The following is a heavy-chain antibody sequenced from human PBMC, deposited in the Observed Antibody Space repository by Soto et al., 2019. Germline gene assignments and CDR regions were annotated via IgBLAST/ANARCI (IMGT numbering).Heavy chain of an antibody. J-gene: IGHJ4*02. Sequence: GGSLRLSCAASGFTFAYYAMSWVRQAPGKGLEWVSAISASGGTTYFADSVKGRFAISRDTSKNTLYLQMNSLRAEDTAVYYCARAGYCDHGLCYSGPFDYWGQGTLVTVSS. D-gene: IGHD2-15*01. V-gene: IGHV3-23*01. CDR3: ARAGYCDHGLCYSGPFDY. CDR1: GFTFAYYA. CDR2: ISASGGTT.